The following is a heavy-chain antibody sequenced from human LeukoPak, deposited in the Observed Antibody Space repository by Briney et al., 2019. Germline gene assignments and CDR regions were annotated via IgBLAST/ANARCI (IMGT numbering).Heavy chain of an antibody. V-gene: IGHV3-30*03. CDR2: ISYDGSNK. CDR1: GFTFSSYG. Sequence: GGTLRLSCAASGFTFSSYGMHWVRQAPAKGLEWVAVISYDGSNKYYADSVKGRFTISRDNSKNTLYLQMNSLRAEDTAVYYCASSWAYFDSWGQGTLVTVSS. D-gene: IGHD6-13*01. CDR3: ASSWAYFDS. J-gene: IGHJ4*02.